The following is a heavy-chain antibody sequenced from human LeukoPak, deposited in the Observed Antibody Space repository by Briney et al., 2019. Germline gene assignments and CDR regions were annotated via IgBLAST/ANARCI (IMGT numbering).Heavy chain of an antibody. CDR3: ARADQWLTEGAFDI. CDR2: INHSGST. Sequence: SETLSLTCAVYGGSFSGYYWSWIRQPPGKGLEWIGEINHSGSTNYNPSLKSRVTISVDTSKNQFSLKLSSVTAADTAVYYCARADQWLTEGAFDIWGQGTMVTVSS. CDR1: GGSFSGYY. D-gene: IGHD6-19*01. J-gene: IGHJ3*02. V-gene: IGHV4-34*01.